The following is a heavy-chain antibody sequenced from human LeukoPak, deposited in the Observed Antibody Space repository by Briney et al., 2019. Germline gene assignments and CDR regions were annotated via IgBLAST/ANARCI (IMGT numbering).Heavy chain of an antibody. Sequence: PGGPLRLSCAASGLTFSSYSMNWVRQAPRKGLEWVSYISSSSSYIYYADSVKRRFNISRDNAKNTLYLQMNSLRAEDTAGYYCARSAHYYDSGGYFPFDYWGQGTLVTVSS. CDR1: GLTFSSYS. V-gene: IGHV3-21*01. CDR3: ARSAHYYDSGGYFPFDY. J-gene: IGHJ4*02. CDR2: ISSSSSYI. D-gene: IGHD3-22*01.